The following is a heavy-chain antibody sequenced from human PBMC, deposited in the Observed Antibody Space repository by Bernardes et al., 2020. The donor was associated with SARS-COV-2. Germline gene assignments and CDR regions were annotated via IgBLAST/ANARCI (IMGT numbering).Heavy chain of an antibody. CDR3: ARLRADSLGGGFDS. Sequence: SETLSLTCTVSGFSMSSYYLSWIRQPPGKELEWIAYIYYSGSTDYNPSLKSRVTISIDTSKNQFSLKLSSVTAADTAMYYCARLRADSLGGGFDSWGQGTLVTVSS. D-gene: IGHD1-26*01. CDR2: IYYSGST. CDR1: GFSMSSYY. J-gene: IGHJ4*02. V-gene: IGHV4-59*08.